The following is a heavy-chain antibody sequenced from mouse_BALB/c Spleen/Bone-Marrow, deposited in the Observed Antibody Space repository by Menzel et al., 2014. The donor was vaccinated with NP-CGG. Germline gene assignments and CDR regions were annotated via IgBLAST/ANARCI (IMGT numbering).Heavy chain of an antibody. CDR1: GYSFNGYN. V-gene: IGHV1-39*01. J-gene: IGHJ4*01. CDR3: ARERPYAMDY. CDR2: IDPLYGGP. Sequence: EVQLQESGPELETPGACVKISCKASGYSFNGYNLNWLTLNNGKNLEWIGNIDPLYGGPRYNQKFKGKATLTVDKSSSTAYMQLKNLTSEYSAFDYCARERPYAMDYWGQGTSVTVSS.